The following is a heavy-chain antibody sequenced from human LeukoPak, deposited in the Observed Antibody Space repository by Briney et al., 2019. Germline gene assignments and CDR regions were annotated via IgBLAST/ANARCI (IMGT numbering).Heavy chain of an antibody. J-gene: IGHJ4*02. V-gene: IGHV4-34*01. CDR2: INHSGST. CDR1: GGSFSGYY. CDR3: ARGEYDFWSGYDY. Sequence: PSETLSLTCAVYGGSFSGYYWSWIRQPPGKGLEWIGEINHSGSTNYNPSLKSRVTISVDTSKNQFSLKLSSVTAADTAVYYCARGEYDFWSGYDYWGQGTLVTVSS. D-gene: IGHD3-3*01.